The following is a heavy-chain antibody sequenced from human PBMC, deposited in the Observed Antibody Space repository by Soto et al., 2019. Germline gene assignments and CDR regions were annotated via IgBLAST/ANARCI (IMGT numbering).Heavy chain of an antibody. Sequence: WASVKVSCKASGYTFTGYYMHWVRQAPGQGLEWMGWINPKSGVTNYAQKFQGRFTLTRDTSLSAAYMELSRVTSDDTALYYCARDVGATILRADHWGQGTLVTVSS. J-gene: IGHJ5*02. V-gene: IGHV1-2*02. D-gene: IGHD1-26*01. CDR3: ARDVGATILRADH. CDR1: GYTFTGYY. CDR2: INPKSGVT.